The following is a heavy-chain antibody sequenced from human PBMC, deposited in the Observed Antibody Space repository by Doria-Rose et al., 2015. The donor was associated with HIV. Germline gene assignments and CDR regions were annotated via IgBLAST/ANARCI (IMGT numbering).Heavy chain of an antibody. J-gene: IGHJ6*03. Sequence: VQLQESGPGLVKPAETLSLTCTVSGGPISSYYWNWIRQPPGKGLEWIGYIYSSGSTHYNSSLKSRVTISIATSKNQFSLRLSSVPAADTAVYYCARFRPSRGIYYSLDVWGKGTTVTVSS. CDR1: GGPISSYY. CDR3: ARFRPSRGIYYSLDV. V-gene: IGHV4-4*09. D-gene: IGHD3-10*01. CDR2: IYSSGST.